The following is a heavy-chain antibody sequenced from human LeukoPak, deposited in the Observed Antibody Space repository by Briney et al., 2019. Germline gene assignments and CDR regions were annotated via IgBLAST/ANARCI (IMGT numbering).Heavy chain of an antibody. Sequence: SETLSLTCTLSGGSISSYYWSWIRQPPGKGLEWIGYIYYSGSTNYNPSLKSRVTISVDTSKNQFSLKLSSVTAADTAVYYCARLPDGSGYYRTHDAFDIWGQGTMVTVSS. CDR1: GGSISSYY. CDR3: ARLPDGSGYYRTHDAFDI. V-gene: IGHV4-59*08. CDR2: IYYSGST. D-gene: IGHD3-22*01. J-gene: IGHJ3*02.